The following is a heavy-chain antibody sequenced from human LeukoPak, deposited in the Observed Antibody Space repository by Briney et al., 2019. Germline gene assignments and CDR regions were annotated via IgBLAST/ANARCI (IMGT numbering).Heavy chain of an antibody. J-gene: IGHJ4*02. Sequence: SETLSLTCTVSGGSISSYYWSWIRQPPGKGLEWIGYIYYSGSTNYNASLKTRVTISLDKSKNRYSLKLSSVTAAETAVYYCARDSGPGVLFYWGQGTLVPVSS. CDR3: ARDSGPGVLFY. D-gene: IGHD1-1*01. V-gene: IGHV4-59*01. CDR2: IYYSGST. CDR1: GGSISSYY.